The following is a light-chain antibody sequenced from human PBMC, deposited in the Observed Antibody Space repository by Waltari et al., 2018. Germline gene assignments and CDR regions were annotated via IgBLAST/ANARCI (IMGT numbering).Light chain of an antibody. CDR3: GSWDSSLGIGV. CDR2: EDN. Sequence: QSVLTQAPSVSAAPGQTVTISCPGTTPNIGNKYVSWYQQLPGAAPKIGIYEDNRRPSGIPDRFSGSKSGASATLGITGLQTGDEADYYCGSWDSSLGIGVLGGGTRLTVL. CDR1: TPNIGNKY. V-gene: IGLV1-51*01. J-gene: IGLJ3*02.